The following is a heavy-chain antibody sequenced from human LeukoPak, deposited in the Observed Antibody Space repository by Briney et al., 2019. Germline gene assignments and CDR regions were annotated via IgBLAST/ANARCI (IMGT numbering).Heavy chain of an antibody. V-gene: IGHV3-23*01. Sequence: GGSLRLSCAASGFTFSSYAMSWVRQAPGKGLEWVSVMDGGGDITFHADSVKGRFTISKDNSKNTLYLQMSSLRAEDTAIYYCAKTKLDTTMAYLDYWGQGTLVTVSS. D-gene: IGHD1-1*01. J-gene: IGHJ4*02. CDR2: MDGGGDIT. CDR3: AKTKLDTTMAYLDY. CDR1: GFTFSSYA.